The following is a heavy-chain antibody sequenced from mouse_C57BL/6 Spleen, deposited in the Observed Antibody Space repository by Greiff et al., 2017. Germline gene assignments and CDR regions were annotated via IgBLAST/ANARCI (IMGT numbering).Heavy chain of an antibody. V-gene: IGHV7-3*01. CDR3: ARSYWDDCAMGY. CDR1: GFTFTDYY. D-gene: IGHD4-1*01. Sequence: EVHLVESGGGLVQPGGSLSLSCAASGFTFTDYYMSWVRQPPGKALEWLGFIRNKANGYTTEYSASVKGRFTISRDNSQSILYLQMNALRAEDSATCCCARSYWDDCAMGYWGQGASVTVAS. J-gene: IGHJ4*01. CDR2: IRNKANGYTT.